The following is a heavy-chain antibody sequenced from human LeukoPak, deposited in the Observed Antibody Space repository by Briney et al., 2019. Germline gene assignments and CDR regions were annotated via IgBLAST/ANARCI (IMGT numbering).Heavy chain of an antibody. CDR2: ISSSSSTI. CDR1: GFAFNSYS. CDR3: ARFFREWLYNFDY. J-gene: IGHJ4*02. Sequence: PGGSLRLSCAASGFAFNSYSMNWVRQAPGKGLEWVSYISSSSSTIYYADSVKGRFTISRDNAKNSLYLQMNSLRAEDTAVYYCARFFREWLYNFDYWGQGTLVTVSS. D-gene: IGHD3-3*01. V-gene: IGHV3-48*01.